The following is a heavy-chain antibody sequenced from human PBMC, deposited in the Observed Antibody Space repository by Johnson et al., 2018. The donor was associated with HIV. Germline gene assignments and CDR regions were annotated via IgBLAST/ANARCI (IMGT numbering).Heavy chain of an antibody. V-gene: IGHV3-7*01. D-gene: IGHD3-3*01. CDR3: TRDRRQFLEWLSDGFDI. CDR1: RFSFNKYW. Sequence: VLLVESGGGLVQPGGSLRLSCAASRFSFNKYWMTWVRQAPGNALEWVASIKEDGSEKYYVDSVKGRFTISRDNAKNSLYLQMSSLRAADTAVYYCTRDRRQFLEWLSDGFDIWGQGTMVTVSS. CDR2: IKEDGSEK. J-gene: IGHJ3*02.